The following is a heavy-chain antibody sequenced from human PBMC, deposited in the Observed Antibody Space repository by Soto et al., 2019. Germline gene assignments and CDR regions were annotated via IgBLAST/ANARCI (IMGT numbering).Heavy chain of an antibody. J-gene: IGHJ5*02. V-gene: IGHV4-39*02. D-gene: IGHD2-8*01. Sequence: PSETLSLTCTVSGGSISSSSYYWGWIRQPPGKGLEWIGSIYYSGSTYYNPSLKSRVTISVDTSKNQFSLRTEDTAVYFCAKDPKCCTFGSHFLDNWFDPWGQGTQVTVSS. CDR1: GGSISSSSYY. CDR3: AKDPKCCTFGSHFLDNWFDP. CDR2: IYYSGST.